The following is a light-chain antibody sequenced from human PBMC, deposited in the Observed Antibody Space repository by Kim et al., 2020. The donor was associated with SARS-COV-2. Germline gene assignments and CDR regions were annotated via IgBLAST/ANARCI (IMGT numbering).Light chain of an antibody. CDR1: SLRRYS. CDR3: NSRVRDSTGHLYV. J-gene: IGLJ1*01. V-gene: IGLV3-19*01. Sequence: SSELTQDPAVSVDLGQTVTITCQGDSLRRYSASWYQQKPGQAPVLVMYDKNNRPPGLPDRLSVSSSCDTASLTIPGAQGADEADSSCNSRVRDSTGHLYV. CDR2: DKN.